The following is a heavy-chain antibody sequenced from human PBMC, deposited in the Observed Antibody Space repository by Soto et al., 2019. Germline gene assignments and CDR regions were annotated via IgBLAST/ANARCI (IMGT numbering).Heavy chain of an antibody. Sequence: QVQLQQWGAGLLKPSETLSLTCAVYGGSFSGYYWSWIRQPPGKGLEWIGEINHSGSTNCNPSLKSRGTISVDTSKNQFSLTVSSVTAADTAVYYCARGPFNSDSSGYYFYWGQGSLVTVSS. CDR2: INHSGST. J-gene: IGHJ4*02. CDR3: ARGPFNSDSSGYYFY. CDR1: GGSFSGYY. D-gene: IGHD3-22*01. V-gene: IGHV4-34*01.